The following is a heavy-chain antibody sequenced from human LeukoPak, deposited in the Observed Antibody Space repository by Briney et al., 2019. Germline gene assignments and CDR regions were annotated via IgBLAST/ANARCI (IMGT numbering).Heavy chain of an antibody. J-gene: IGHJ4*02. V-gene: IGHV3-7*03. CDR2: IKQDGSEK. D-gene: IGHD3-9*01. CDR3: ARDHYDILTGPDY. Sequence: GGSLRLSCAASGFTFSSYWMSWVRQAPGKGLEWVAHIKQDGSEKYYVDSVKGRFTISRDNAKNSLYLQMNSLRAEDTAVYYCARDHYDILTGPDYWGQGTLVTVSS. CDR1: GFTFSSYW.